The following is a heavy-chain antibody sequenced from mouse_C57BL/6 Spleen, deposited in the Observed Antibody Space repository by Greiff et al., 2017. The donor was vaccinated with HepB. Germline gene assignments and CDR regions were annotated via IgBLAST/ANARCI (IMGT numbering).Heavy chain of an antibody. J-gene: IGHJ2*01. CDR1: GFTFSSYA. CDR3: AREAGNYEGYFDY. D-gene: IGHD2-1*01. Sequence: EVQRVESGGGLVKPGGSLKLSCAASGFTFSSYAMSWVRQTPEKRLEWVATISDGGSYTYYPDNVKGRFTISRDNAKNNLYLQMSHLKSEDTAMYYCAREAGNYEGYFDYWGQGTTLTVSS. V-gene: IGHV5-4*01. CDR2: ISDGGSYT.